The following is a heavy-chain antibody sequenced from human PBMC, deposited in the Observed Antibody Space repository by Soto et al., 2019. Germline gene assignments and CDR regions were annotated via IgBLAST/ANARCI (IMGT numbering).Heavy chain of an antibody. CDR1: GFTFSSYW. CDR3: ARGWEGRITIFGVGPYYGMDV. CDR2: IKQDGSEK. J-gene: IGHJ6*02. V-gene: IGHV3-7*01. Sequence: GVLRLSCAASGFTFSSYWMSWVRQAPGKGLEWVANIKQDGSEKYYVDSVKGRFTISRDNAKNSLYLQMNSLRAEDTAVYYCARGWEGRITIFGVGPYYGMDVWGQGTTVTVSS. D-gene: IGHD3-3*01.